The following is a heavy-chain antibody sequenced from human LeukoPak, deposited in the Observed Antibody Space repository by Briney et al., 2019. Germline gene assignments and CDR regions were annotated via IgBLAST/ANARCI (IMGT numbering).Heavy chain of an antibody. CDR1: GYTFTNYG. V-gene: IGHV1-18*01. CDR3: ARVDSTNAFDV. J-gene: IGHJ3*01. CDR2: ISAYNGNT. Sequence: GASVKVSCKASGYTFTNYGFGWVRQAPGQGLEWMGWISAYNGNTESARKLQGRLTMTTDTTTSTAYMELSSLSSVDTAVYFCARVDSTNAFDVWGQGTVVTVSS. D-gene: IGHD3-9*01.